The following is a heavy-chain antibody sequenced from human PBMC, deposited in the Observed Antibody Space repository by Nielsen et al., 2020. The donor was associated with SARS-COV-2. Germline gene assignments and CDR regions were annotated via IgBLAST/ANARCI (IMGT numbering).Heavy chain of an antibody. Sequence: SLKISCAASGFTFRRSAMHWVRQAPGNGLEWVAIISYDGNNKYADSVKGRFTISRDNSKNTLYLEMTSLRAEDTAVYYCARETIEHTSSFFDFWGQGTLVTVSS. V-gene: IGHV3-30*04. CDR1: GFTFRRSA. CDR2: ISYDGNNK. J-gene: IGHJ4*02. D-gene: IGHD6-6*01. CDR3: ARETIEHTSSFFDF.